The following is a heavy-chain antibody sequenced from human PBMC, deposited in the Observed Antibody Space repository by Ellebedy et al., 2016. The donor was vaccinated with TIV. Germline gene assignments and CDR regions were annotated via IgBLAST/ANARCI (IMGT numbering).Heavy chain of an antibody. CDR1: GFTFRSYW. CDR3: ARGETITRGLDS. D-gene: IGHD1-20*01. Sequence: GESLKISCSVSGFTFRSYWMHWFRQVPGKGLVWVSRINSDGSTTHYADSVKGRFTISRDNAKGTVYLQMNSLRAEDTAVYYCARGETITRGLDSWGQGTLVTVSS. CDR2: INSDGSTT. J-gene: IGHJ4*02. V-gene: IGHV3-74*01.